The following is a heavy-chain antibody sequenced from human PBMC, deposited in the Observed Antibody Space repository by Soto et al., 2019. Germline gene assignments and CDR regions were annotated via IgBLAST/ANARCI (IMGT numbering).Heavy chain of an antibody. V-gene: IGHV1-69*13. CDR2: IIPIFGTA. CDR1: GGTFSSYA. Sequence: GASAKVSCKASGGTFSSYAISWVRQAPGQGLEWMGGIIPIFGTANYAQKFQGRVTITADESTSTAYMELSSLRSEDTAVYYCARDLPPRRDGYNTPWGQGTLVTVSS. CDR3: ARDLPPRRDGYNTP. D-gene: IGHD5-12*01. J-gene: IGHJ5*02.